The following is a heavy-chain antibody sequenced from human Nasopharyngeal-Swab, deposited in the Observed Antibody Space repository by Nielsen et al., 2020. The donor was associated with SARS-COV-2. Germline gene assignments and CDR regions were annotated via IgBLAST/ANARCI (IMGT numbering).Heavy chain of an antibody. V-gene: IGHV3-74*01. CDR3: AKYFWSGSLYYGMDV. Sequence: GESLKISCAASGFTFSNYWMHWVRQAPGKGLVWVSLIKSDGSSTRYADSVKGRFTISRDNSKNTLYLQMNSLRAEDTAVYYCAKYFWSGSLYYGMDVWGQGTTVTVSS. J-gene: IGHJ6*02. CDR2: IKSDGSST. D-gene: IGHD3-3*01. CDR1: GFTFSNYW.